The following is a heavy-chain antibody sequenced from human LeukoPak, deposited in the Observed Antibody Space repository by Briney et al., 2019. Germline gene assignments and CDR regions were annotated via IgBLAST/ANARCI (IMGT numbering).Heavy chain of an antibody. J-gene: IGHJ3*02. CDR1: GGSISSYY. V-gene: IGHV4-59*01. CDR3: ARQPAGYIYGGGAFDI. Sequence: SETLSLTCTVSGGSISSYYWSWIRQPPGKGLEWIGYIYYSGSTNYNPSLKSRVTISVDTSKNQFSLKLSSVTAADTAVYYCARQPAGYIYGGGAFDIWGQGTMVTVSS. CDR2: IYYSGST. D-gene: IGHD5-18*01.